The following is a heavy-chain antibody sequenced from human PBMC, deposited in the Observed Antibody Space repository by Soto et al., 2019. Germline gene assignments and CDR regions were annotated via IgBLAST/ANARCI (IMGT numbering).Heavy chain of an antibody. CDR3: AKDYGSGTYPFDY. CDR2: ISNIASNE. J-gene: IGHJ4*02. CDR1: GFTFSSFV. D-gene: IGHD3-10*01. Sequence: PGGSLRLSCAASGFTFSSFVMHWVRQVPGKGLEWVAFISNIASNEYYADSVKDRFTISRDNSKNTLYLQMTSLIPGDTAVYYCAKDYGSGTYPFDYCGQGTVITVSS. V-gene: IGHV3-30*18.